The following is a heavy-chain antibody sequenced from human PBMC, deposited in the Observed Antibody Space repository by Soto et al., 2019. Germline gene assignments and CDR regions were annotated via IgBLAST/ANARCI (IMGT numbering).Heavy chain of an antibody. V-gene: IGHV1-18*04. Sequence: ASVKVSCKASGYTFTSYGISWVRQAPGQGLEWMGWISAYNGNTNYAQKLQGRVTMTTDTSTSTAYMELRSLRSDDTAVYYCARDRVAAAGYYYYYGMDVWGQGTTVTVYS. D-gene: IGHD6-13*01. CDR2: ISAYNGNT. CDR3: ARDRVAAAGYYYYYGMDV. CDR1: GYTFTSYG. J-gene: IGHJ6*02.